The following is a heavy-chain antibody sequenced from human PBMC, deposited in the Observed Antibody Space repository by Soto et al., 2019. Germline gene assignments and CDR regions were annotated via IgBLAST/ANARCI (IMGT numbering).Heavy chain of an antibody. J-gene: IGHJ5*02. CDR3: ARCGAVAGGNWFDP. V-gene: IGHV4-61*01. Sequence: QVQLQESGPGLVKPSETLSLTCTVSGGSVSSGSYYWSWIRQPPGKGLEWIGYIYYSGSTNYNPSLKSRVTRSVDTAKNQFSLKLSSVTAADTAVYYCARCGAVAGGNWFDPWGQGTLVTVSS. CDR1: GGSVSSGSYY. CDR2: IYYSGST. D-gene: IGHD6-19*01.